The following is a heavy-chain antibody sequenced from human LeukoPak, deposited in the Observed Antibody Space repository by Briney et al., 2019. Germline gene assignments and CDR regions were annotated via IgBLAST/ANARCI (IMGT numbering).Heavy chain of an antibody. CDR1: GGSISSYY. CDR2: SYYEGRS. Sequence: SETLSLTCTVSGGSISSYYWRWIRQPPGKGLEWIGKSYYEGRSKANPALKSRVPRSVDASKNQFFLELTSWTAADTAVYYCPRGGGVNRDGYNQFDYWGQGTLVTVSS. V-gene: IGHV4-59*01. J-gene: IGHJ4*02. D-gene: IGHD5-24*01. CDR3: PRGGGVNRDGYNQFDY.